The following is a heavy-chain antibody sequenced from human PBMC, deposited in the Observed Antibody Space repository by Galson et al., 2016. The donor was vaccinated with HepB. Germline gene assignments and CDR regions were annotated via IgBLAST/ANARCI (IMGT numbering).Heavy chain of an antibody. D-gene: IGHD1-26*01. CDR2: IYHGGRT. CDR1: GASISSYDW. CDR3: ARDLGGSTGDNGMDV. V-gene: IGHV4-4*02. J-gene: IGHJ6*02. Sequence: SETLSLTCAVSGASISSYDWWNWVRQAPGKGLEWIGEIYHGGRTIYNPSLKSRVTISVDTSKKQFSLKLNSVTAADTAVYYCARDLGGSTGDNGMDVWGPGTTVTVSS.